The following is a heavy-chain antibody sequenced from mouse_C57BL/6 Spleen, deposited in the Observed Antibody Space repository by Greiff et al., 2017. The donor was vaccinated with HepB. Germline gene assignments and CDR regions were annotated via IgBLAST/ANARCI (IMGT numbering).Heavy chain of an antibody. V-gene: IGHV14-4*01. D-gene: IGHD3-3*01. CDR3: TTGGRGYYFDY. J-gene: IGHJ2*01. Sequence: VQLQQSGAELVRPGASVKLSCTASGFNIKDDYMHWVKQRPEQGLEWIGWIDPENGDTEYASKLQGKATITADTSSNTAYLQLSSLTSEDTAVYYCTTGGRGYYFDYWGQGTTLTVSS. CDR1: GFNIKDDY. CDR2: IDPENGDT.